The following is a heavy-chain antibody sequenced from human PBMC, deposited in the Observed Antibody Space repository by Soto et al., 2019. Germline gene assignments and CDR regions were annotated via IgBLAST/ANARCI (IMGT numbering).Heavy chain of an antibody. CDR3: ARWSNVRGMHV. D-gene: IGHD1-26*01. CDR1: GFTFSDFY. J-gene: IGHJ6*02. CDR2: ISYSSDNI. Sequence: QVQLVESGGGLVRPGGSLRLSCAASGFTFSDFYMSWIRQAPGKGLEWVSYISYSSDNIKSADSVKGRFTISRDNARNSLFLQMNSLRAEDTAVYYCARWSNVRGMHVWGQGTTVTVS. V-gene: IGHV3-11*06.